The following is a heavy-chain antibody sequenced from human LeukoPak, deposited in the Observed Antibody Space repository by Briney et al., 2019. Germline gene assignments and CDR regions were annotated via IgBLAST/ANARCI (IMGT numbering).Heavy chain of an antibody. D-gene: IGHD3-10*01. CDR3: ARDLGSGSPWVDYMDV. CDR1: GYSISSGYY. J-gene: IGHJ6*03. CDR2: IYHSGST. V-gene: IGHV4-38-2*02. Sequence: SETLSLTCTVSGYSISSGYYWGWIRQPPGKGLERIGSIYHSGSTYYNPSLKGRVTISVDTSKNQFSLKLSSVTAADTAVYYCARDLGSGSPWVDYMDVWGKGTTVTVSS.